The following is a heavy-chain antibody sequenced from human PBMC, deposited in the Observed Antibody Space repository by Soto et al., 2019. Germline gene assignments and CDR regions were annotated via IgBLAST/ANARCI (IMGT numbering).Heavy chain of an antibody. Sequence: QVQLQESGPGLVKPSETLSLTCTVSGGSISSYYWSWIRQPPGKGLEWIGYIYYSGSTNYNPSLKSRVPISVDTSKNQFSLKLSSVTAADTAVYYCARVIDHRYNWNDGSDVFDPWGQGTLVTVSS. V-gene: IGHV4-59*01. J-gene: IGHJ5*02. D-gene: IGHD1-1*01. CDR3: ARVIDHRYNWNDGSDVFDP. CDR2: IYYSGST. CDR1: GGSISSYY.